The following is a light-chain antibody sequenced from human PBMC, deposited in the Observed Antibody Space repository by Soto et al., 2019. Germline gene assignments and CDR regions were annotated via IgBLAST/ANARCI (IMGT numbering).Light chain of an antibody. CDR2: GAF. CDR3: QVYS. V-gene: IGKV3-20*01. J-gene: IGKJ2*03. CDR1: QSLSSRH. Sequence: VLTQSPGTLSLSPGERGTLSCRASQSLSSRHLAWYQQKPGQAPWLLIYGAFSRAAGIPDRFSGSGSGTDFTLTISRLEPEDFAVYYCQVYSFGQGTRLELK.